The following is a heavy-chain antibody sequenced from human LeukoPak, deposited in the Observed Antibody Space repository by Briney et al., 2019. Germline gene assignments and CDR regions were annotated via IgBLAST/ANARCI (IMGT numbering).Heavy chain of an antibody. V-gene: IGHV3-33*07. D-gene: IGHD1-14*01. CDR2: VWYDGNNK. CDR1: GFTFINYG. Sequence: GGSLRLSCAASGFTFINYGMYWIRQAPGKGLEWVATVWYDGNNKYYADSVQGRFTISRDNSRNTLFLQMDSLRVEDTGLYYCARDPDRSGFDYWGQGTLVTASS. CDR3: ARDPDRSGFDY. J-gene: IGHJ4*02.